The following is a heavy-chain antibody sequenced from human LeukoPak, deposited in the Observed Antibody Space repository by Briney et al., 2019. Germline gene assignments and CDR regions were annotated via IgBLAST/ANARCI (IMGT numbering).Heavy chain of an antibody. CDR2: IYYSGST. Sequence: PSETLSLTCTVSGGSISSGGYYWSWNRQHPGKGLEWIGYIYYSGSTYYNPSLKSRVTISVDTSKNQFSLKLSSVTAADTAVYYCARGGSYVYYYYYMDVWGKGTAVTVSS. CDR3: ARGGSYVYYYYYMDV. J-gene: IGHJ6*03. CDR1: GGSISSGGYY. D-gene: IGHD1-26*01. V-gene: IGHV4-31*03.